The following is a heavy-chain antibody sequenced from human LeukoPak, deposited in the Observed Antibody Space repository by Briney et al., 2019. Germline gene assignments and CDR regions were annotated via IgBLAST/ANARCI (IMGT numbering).Heavy chain of an antibody. CDR2: INPSGGST. D-gene: IGHD2-15*01. J-gene: IGHJ4*02. CDR1: GYTFTNYY. Sequence: ASVKVSFKACGYTFTNYYMHWVRQAPGQGLEWMGIINPSGGSTSYAQKFQGRVTMTRDTSISTAYMELSRLTSADTAVDYLARLSCYYPYYFHYWGQGTLVAVSS. V-gene: IGHV1-46*01. CDR3: ARLSCYYPYYFHY.